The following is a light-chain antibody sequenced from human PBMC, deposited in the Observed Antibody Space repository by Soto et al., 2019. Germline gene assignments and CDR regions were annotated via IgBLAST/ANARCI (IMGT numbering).Light chain of an antibody. Sequence: EIVLTQSPGTLSLSPGEGATLSCRASQTVGGNYLAWYQQKPGQAPRLLIYGTSNRATGIPDRFSGSGSVTDFSLSISRLEPEDFAVFYCQQYSTSPPTFGGGTKVEIK. V-gene: IGKV3-20*01. CDR3: QQYSTSPPT. CDR2: GTS. CDR1: QTVGGNY. J-gene: IGKJ4*01.